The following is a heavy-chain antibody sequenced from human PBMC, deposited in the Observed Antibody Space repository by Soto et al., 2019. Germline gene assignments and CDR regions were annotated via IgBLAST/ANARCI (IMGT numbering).Heavy chain of an antibody. CDR2: ISAYNGNT. CDR1: GYTFTSYG. D-gene: IGHD5-12*01. Sequence: ASVKVSCKASGYTFTSYGISWVRQAPGQGLEWMGWISAYNGNTNYAQKLQGRVTMTTDTSTSTAYMELRSLRSDDTAVYYCARDRWLHIHTFPDYWGQGTLVTVSS. J-gene: IGHJ4*02. V-gene: IGHV1-18*04. CDR3: ARDRWLHIHTFPDY.